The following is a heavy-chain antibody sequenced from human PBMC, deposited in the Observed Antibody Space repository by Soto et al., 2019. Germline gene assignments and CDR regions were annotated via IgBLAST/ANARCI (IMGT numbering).Heavy chain of an antibody. CDR2: IIPIFGTA. CDR1: GGTFSSYA. Sequence: SVKVSCKASGGTFSSYAISWVRQAPGQGLEWMGGIIPIFGTANYAQKFQGRVTITADESTSTAYMELSRLRSEDTAVYYCARVFVVVPAATILYYYGMDVWGQGTTVTVSS. D-gene: IGHD2-2*01. V-gene: IGHV1-69*13. J-gene: IGHJ6*02. CDR3: ARVFVVVPAATILYYYGMDV.